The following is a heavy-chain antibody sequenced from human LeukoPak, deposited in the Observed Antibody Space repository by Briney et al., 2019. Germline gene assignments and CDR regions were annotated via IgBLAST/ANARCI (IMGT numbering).Heavy chain of an antibody. CDR2: IYSGGST. CDR1: GFTVSSNY. Sequence: GGSLRLSCAASGFTVSSNYMTWVRQAPGKGLEWVSIIYSGGSTSYADSVKGRFAISRDNSKNTLYLQMNSLRAEDTAVYYCARDVVGATYFDWGQGTLVTVSS. CDR3: ARDVVGATYFD. V-gene: IGHV3-53*01. J-gene: IGHJ4*02. D-gene: IGHD1-26*01.